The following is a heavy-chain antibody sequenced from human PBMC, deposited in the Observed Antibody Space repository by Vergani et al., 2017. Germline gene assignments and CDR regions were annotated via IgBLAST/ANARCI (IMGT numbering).Heavy chain of an antibody. CDR2: INPNSGGT. J-gene: IGHJ5*02. CDR1: GYTFTGYY. CDR3: ARGLGYSNYGGKNWFDP. V-gene: IGHV1-2*02. D-gene: IGHD4-11*01. Sequence: QVQPVQSGAEVKKPGASVKVSCKASGYTFTGYYMHWVRQAPGQGVEWMGWINPNSGGTNYAQKFQGRVTMTRDTSISTAYMGLSRLRSDDTAVYYCARGLGYSNYGGKNWFDPWGQGTLVTVSS.